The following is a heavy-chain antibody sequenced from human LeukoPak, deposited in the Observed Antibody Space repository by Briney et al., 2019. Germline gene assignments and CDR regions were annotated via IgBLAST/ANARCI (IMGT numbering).Heavy chain of an antibody. CDR2: IYHTGST. J-gene: IGHJ4*02. CDR1: GYSITSGYY. D-gene: IGHD3-16*02. Sequence: SETLSLTCTVSGYSITSGYYWGWIRQPPGKGLEWIGSIYHTGSTYYNPSLKSPVTISIETSKNQFSLRMSSVTAADTAVYYCARWVWGSYRNFDYWGQGTLVTVSS. CDR3: ARWVWGSYRNFDY. V-gene: IGHV4-38-2*02.